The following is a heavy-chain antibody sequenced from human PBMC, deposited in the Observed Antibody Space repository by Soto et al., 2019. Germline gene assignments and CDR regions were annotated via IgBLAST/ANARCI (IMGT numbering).Heavy chain of an antibody. Sequence: QVQLVQSGAEVQKPGASVKVSCKASGYTFTAYDINWMRQAPGQGLEWLGWMTPNSGITGYAQKFQGRGTMTRDTSTSTAYRELSSLTYEDTAVYYCARNMWGTGDFDYWGHGNLVTVSS. CDR2: MTPNSGIT. V-gene: IGHV1-8*01. J-gene: IGHJ4*01. CDR1: GYTFTAYD. CDR3: ARNMWGTGDFDY. D-gene: IGHD7-27*01.